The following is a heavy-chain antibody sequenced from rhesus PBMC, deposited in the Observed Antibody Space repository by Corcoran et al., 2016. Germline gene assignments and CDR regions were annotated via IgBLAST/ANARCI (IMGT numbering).Heavy chain of an antibody. V-gene: IGHV3S42*01. D-gene: IGHD6-31*01. CDR3: TRVDGTGWYGL. Sequence: EVQLVESGGGLAKPGGSLRLSCAASGFPFSSYWMNWVRQTPGKGLEWISAINSGVASTYYADSVKGRFTISRDNSKNTLSLQMNGLRAEDTAVYSCTRVDGTGWYGLWGQGALVTVSS. CDR1: GFPFSSYW. CDR2: INSGVAST. J-gene: IGHJ1*01.